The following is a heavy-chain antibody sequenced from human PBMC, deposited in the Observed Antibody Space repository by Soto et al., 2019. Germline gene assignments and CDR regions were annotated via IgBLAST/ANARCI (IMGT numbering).Heavy chain of an antibody. CDR1: GGSISSGDYY. J-gene: IGHJ4*02. V-gene: IGHV4-30-4*01. CDR3: AREGTVTTFPDY. D-gene: IGHD4-4*01. Sequence: QVQLQESGPGLVKPSQTLSLTCTVSGGSISSGDYYWSWIRQPPGKGLEWIGYIYYSGSTYYNPSLKSRVTISVDTSTNQFSLKLSSVTAADTAVYSCAREGTVTTFPDYWGQGTLVTVSS. CDR2: IYYSGST.